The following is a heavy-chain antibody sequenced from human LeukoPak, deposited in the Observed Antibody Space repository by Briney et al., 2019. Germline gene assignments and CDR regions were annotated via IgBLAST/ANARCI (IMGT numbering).Heavy chain of an antibody. Sequence: PGGSLRLSCVASGFTFSNYGMSWVRQAQGKGLEWDSFISISGGSTYCADSVKGRLTISRDNSKSTLYLQLDGLRPEDTAVYFCAKGGSGNFPGRGYFDYWGQGTLVTVSS. D-gene: IGHD4-23*01. CDR2: ISISGGST. V-gene: IGHV3-23*01. CDR3: AKGGSGNFPGRGYFDY. CDR1: GFTFSNYG. J-gene: IGHJ4*02.